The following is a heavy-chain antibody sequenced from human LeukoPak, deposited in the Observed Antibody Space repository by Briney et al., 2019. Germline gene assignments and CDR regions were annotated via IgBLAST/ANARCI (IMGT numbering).Heavy chain of an antibody. CDR1: GFTFSSYA. J-gene: IGHJ4*02. CDR2: ISGSGGST. V-gene: IGHV3-23*01. CDR3: ASSWGSAIDF. D-gene: IGHD3-16*01. Sequence: GGSLRLSCAASGFTFSSYAMSWVRQAPGKGLEWVSGISGSGGSTYYADSVKGRFTISTDNAKNSLYLQMTSLRAEDTAVYYCASSWGSAIDFWGQGTLVTVSS.